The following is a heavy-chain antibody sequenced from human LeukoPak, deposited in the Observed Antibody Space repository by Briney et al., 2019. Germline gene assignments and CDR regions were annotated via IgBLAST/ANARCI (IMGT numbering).Heavy chain of an antibody. V-gene: IGHV4-34*01. CDR2: INHSGST. D-gene: IGHD1-7*01. J-gene: IGHJ5*02. CDR1: GGSFSGYY. CDR3: ARGGRPSWNYAPLRWFDP. Sequence: SETLSLTCAVYGGSFSGYYWSWIRQPPGKGLEWIGEINHSGSTNYNPSLKSRVTMSVDTSKNQFSLKLSSVTAADTAVYYCARGGRPSWNYAPLRWFDPWGQGTLVTVSS.